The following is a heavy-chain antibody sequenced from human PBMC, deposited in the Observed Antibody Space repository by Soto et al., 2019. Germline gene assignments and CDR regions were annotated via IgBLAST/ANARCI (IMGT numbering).Heavy chain of an antibody. CDR2: IYHSGST. D-gene: IGHD3-16*01. J-gene: IGHJ6*02. V-gene: IGHV4-38-2*01. Sequence: SETLSLTCAVSGYSISSGYYWGWIRQPPGKGLEWIGSIYHSGSTYYNPSLKSRVTISVDTSKNQFSLKLSSVTAADTAVYYCAITPLTSRGNDYHYYGMDVSGQGST. CDR1: GYSISSGYY. CDR3: AITPLTSRGNDYHYYGMDV.